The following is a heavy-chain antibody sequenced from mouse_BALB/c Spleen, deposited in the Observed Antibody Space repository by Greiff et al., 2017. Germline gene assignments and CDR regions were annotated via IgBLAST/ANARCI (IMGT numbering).Heavy chain of an antibody. J-gene: IGHJ3*01. V-gene: IGHV1S81*02. D-gene: IGHD1-1*01. CDR3: ARSYYGSGYVFAY. Sequence: VQLQQPGAELVKPGASVKLSCKASGYTFTSYWMHWVKQRPGQGLEWIGEINPSNGRTNYNEKFKSKATLTVDKSSSTAYMQLSSLTSEDSAVYYCARSYYGSGYVFAYWGQGTLVTVSA. CDR1: GYTFTSYW. CDR2: INPSNGRT.